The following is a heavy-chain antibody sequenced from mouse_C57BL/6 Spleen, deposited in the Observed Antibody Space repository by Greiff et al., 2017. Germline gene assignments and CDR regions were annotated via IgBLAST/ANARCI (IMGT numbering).Heavy chain of an antibody. V-gene: IGHV5-17*01. CDR2: ISSGSSTN. D-gene: IGHD4-1*01. J-gene: IGHJ2*01. Sequence: EVKLVESGGGLVKPGGSLKLSCAASGFTFSDYGMHWVRQAPEKGLEWVAYISSGSSTNYYAATVKGRFTISRDNAKNTLFLQMTSLRSEDTAMYYCARTFLGRNYFDYWGQGTTLTVSS. CDR1: GFTFSDYG. CDR3: ARTFLGRNYFDY.